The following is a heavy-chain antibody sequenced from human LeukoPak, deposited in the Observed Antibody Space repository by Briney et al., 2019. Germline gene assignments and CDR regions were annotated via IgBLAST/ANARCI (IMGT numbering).Heavy chain of an antibody. J-gene: IGHJ6*03. CDR2: IIPIFGTA. Sequence: ASVKVSCKASGGTFSSYAISWMRQAPGQGLEWMGGIIPIFGTANYAQKFQGRVTITTDESTSTAYMELSSLRSEDTAVYYCARGVINYYYMDVWGKGTTVTVSS. V-gene: IGHV1-69*05. CDR1: GGTFSSYA. CDR3: ARGVINYYYMDV. D-gene: IGHD3-10*01.